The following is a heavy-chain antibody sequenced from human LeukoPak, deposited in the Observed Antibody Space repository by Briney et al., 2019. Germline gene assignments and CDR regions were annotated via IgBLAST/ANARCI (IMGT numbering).Heavy chain of an antibody. CDR1: RFSFNIYA. CDR2: ISNSGDGT. J-gene: IGHJ4*02. V-gene: IGHV3-23*01. Sequence: GGSLRLSCAASRFSFNIYATSWVRQAPGKGLEWVSAISNSGDGTYYAASVKGRFTISRDNSRNTLYLQMNSLRAEDTALYYCAVNWNLDYWGQGTLVTVSS. D-gene: IGHD1-1*01. CDR3: AVNWNLDY.